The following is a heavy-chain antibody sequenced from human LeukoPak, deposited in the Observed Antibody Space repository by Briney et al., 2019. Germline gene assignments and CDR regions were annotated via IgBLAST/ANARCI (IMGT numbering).Heavy chain of an antibody. J-gene: IGHJ4*02. CDR2: IIPILGIA. CDR1: GYTFTSYD. Sequence: SVKVSCKASGYTFTSYDINWVRQAPGQGLEWMGRIIPILGIANYAQKFQGRVTITADKSTSTAYMELSSLRSEDTAVYYCARDEYCSGGSRYSDYWGQGTLVTVSS. V-gene: IGHV1-69*04. D-gene: IGHD2-15*01. CDR3: ARDEYCSGGSRYSDY.